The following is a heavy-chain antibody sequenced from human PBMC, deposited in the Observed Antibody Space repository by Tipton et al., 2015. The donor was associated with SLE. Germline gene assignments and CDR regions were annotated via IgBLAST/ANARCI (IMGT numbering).Heavy chain of an antibody. J-gene: IGHJ1*01. CDR1: GFTFSNAW. CDR2: IKSKTDCGTT. V-gene: IGHV3-15*01. Sequence: SLRLSCAASGFTFSNAWMSWVRQAPGKGLEWVGRIKSKTDCGTTDYAAPVKGRFTISRDDSKNTLYLQMNSLKTEDTAVYYCTTDHNGGNSSLFQHWGQGTLVTVSS. CDR3: TTDHNGGNSSLFQH. D-gene: IGHD4-23*01.